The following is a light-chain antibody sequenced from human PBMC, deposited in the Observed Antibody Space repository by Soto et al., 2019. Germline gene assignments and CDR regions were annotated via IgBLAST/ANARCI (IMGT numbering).Light chain of an antibody. CDR1: ISNIGTNS. J-gene: IGLJ2*01. CDR2: ANS. Sequence: QSVLTQPPSASGTPGRRVTISCSGGISNIGTNSVHWYQHLPGTAPKLLIYANSQRPSGVPDRFSGSKSGTSASLAISGLQSEDDADYLCAAWDDNLNGPLFGGGTKVTVL. V-gene: IGLV1-44*01. CDR3: AAWDDNLNGPL.